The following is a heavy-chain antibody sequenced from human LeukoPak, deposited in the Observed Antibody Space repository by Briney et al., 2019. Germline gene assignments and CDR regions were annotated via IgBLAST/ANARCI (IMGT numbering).Heavy chain of an antibody. D-gene: IGHD3-3*01. CDR3: AREKRTEWTTGAFDM. V-gene: IGHV3-11*01. J-gene: IGHJ3*02. CDR2: TSPSGGTI. Sequence: GGSLRLSCAASGFTFSDYYMSWIRQAPETGLEWLSYTSPSGGTIYYTDSVKGRFTMSRDNAQNALYLEMNSLRAEDTAVYYCAREKRTEWTTGAFDMWGQGTMVIVSS. CDR1: GFTFSDYY.